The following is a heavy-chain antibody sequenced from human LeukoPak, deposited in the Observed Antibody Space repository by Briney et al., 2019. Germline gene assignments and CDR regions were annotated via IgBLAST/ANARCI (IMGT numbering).Heavy chain of an antibody. J-gene: IGHJ6*02. V-gene: IGHV1-2*02. CDR2: INPNSGGT. D-gene: IGHD5-18*01. CDR1: GYTFTGYY. Sequence: ASVKVSCKASGYTFTGYYMHWVRQAPGQGLEWMGWINPNSGGTNYAQKFQGRVAMTGDTSISTAYMELRRLRPDDTAVYYCARTPRGYSYGRGYGMDVWGQGTLVTVSS. CDR3: ARTPRGYSYGRGYGMDV.